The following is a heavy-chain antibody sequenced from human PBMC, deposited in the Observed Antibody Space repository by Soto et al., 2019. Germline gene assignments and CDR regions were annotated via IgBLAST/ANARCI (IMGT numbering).Heavy chain of an antibody. V-gene: IGHV3-23*01. D-gene: IGHD6-13*01. CDR2: LIQSGET. J-gene: IGHJ4*02. CDR1: GFTFSTYT. Sequence: EVLLLESGGGLVQSGGSLRLTCAASGFTFSTYTMSWVRQAPGEGLEWVSGLIQSGETFYADSVKGRFTISRDNSNNMLYLQMHSLRADDTAVYYCAKDSQPAGSWPFDHWGQGNLVTVSS. CDR3: AKDSQPAGSWPFDH.